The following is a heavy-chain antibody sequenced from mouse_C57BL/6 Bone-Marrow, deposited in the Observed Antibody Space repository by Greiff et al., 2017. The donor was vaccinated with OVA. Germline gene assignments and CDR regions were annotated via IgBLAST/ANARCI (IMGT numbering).Heavy chain of an antibody. Sequence: EVQLVESVAELVRPGASVKLSCTASGFDIKNTYMHWVKQRPEQGLEWIGRIDPANGNTKYAAKFKGKATINADTSSNTAYLQLSSLTSADTSIYYCARMEGKDPFDYWGQGTTLTVSS. CDR1: GFDIKNTY. V-gene: IGHV14-3*01. CDR3: ARMEGKDPFDY. CDR2: IDPANGNT. D-gene: IGHD2-1*01. J-gene: IGHJ2*01.